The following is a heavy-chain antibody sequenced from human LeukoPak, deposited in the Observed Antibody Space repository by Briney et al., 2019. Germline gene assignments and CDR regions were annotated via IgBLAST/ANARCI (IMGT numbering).Heavy chain of an antibody. Sequence: PGVSLRLSCAASGFTFSSYGMHWVRQAPGKGLEWVAVIWYDGSNKYYADSVKGRFTISRDNSKNTLYLQMNSLRAEDTAVYYCARDPGIGGNSDAFDIWGQGTMVTVSS. V-gene: IGHV3-33*01. CDR2: IWYDGSNK. J-gene: IGHJ3*02. CDR3: ARDPGIGGNSDAFDI. CDR1: GFTFSSYG. D-gene: IGHD4-23*01.